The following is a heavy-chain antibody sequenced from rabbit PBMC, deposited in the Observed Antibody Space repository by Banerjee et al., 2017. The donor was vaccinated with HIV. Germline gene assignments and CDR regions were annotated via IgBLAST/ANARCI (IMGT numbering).Heavy chain of an antibody. D-gene: IGHD2-1*01. Sequence: QSLEESGGGLVQPGASLTLTCTASGLSFSYNYVMYWVRQAPGRGLEWIGFIDPMSDITYYANWVDGRFTISSHNAQNTLYLQLNSLTAADTATYFCARPIYDDYGDYSLWGQGTLVTVS. CDR3: ARPIYDDYGDYSL. J-gene: IGHJ4*01. V-gene: IGHV1S40*01. CDR1: GLSFSYNYV. CDR2: IDPMSDIT.